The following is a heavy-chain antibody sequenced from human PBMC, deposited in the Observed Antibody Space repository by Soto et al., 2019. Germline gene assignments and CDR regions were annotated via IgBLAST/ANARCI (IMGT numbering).Heavy chain of an antibody. CDR1: GFTFSSYA. V-gene: IGHV3-30-3*01. CDR2: ISYDGSNK. D-gene: IGHD3-10*01. J-gene: IGHJ6*02. Sequence: GGSLRLSCAASGFTFSSYAMHWVRQAPGKGLEWVAVISYDGSNKYHADSVKGRFTISRDNSKNTLYLQMNSLRAEDTAVYYCARVRATMVRGVITYYYYGMDVWGQGTTVTVSS. CDR3: ARVRATMVRGVITYYYYGMDV.